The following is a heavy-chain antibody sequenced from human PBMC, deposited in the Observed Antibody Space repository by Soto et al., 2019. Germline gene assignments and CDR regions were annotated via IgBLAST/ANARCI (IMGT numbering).Heavy chain of an antibody. D-gene: IGHD1-26*01. CDR2: IYYSGST. CDR1: GGSISSYY. CDR3: ARRWGDAFDI. V-gene: IGHV4-59*01. J-gene: IGHJ3*02. Sequence: SETLSLTCSVSGGSISSYYWSWIRQPPGKGLEWIGYIYYSGSTNYNPSLKSRVTISVDTSKNQFSLKLSSVTAADTAVYYCARRWGDAFDIWGQGTMVTVSS.